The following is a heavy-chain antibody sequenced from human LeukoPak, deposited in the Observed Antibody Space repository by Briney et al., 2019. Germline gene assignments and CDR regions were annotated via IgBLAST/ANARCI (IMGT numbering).Heavy chain of an antibody. CDR3: ARDWSSGWYNYFDY. V-gene: IGHV3-30*04. J-gene: IGHJ4*02. D-gene: IGHD6-19*01. CDR2: ISYDGSNK. Sequence: GGSLRLSCAASGFTFSSYAMHWVRQAPGKGLEWVAVISYDGSNKYYADSVKGRFTISRDNSKNTLYLQMNSLRAEDTAVYYCARDWSSGWYNYFDYWGQGTLVTVSS. CDR1: GFTFSSYA.